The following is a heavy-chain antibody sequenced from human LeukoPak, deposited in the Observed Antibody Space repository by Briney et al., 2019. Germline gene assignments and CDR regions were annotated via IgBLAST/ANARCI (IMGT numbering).Heavy chain of an antibody. Sequence: GASVKVSCKASGYTFTSYDFNWVRQATGQRPEWMGWMSPNSGDTGYAQKFQDRVTMTRNTSISTAYMELSSLRSDDTAVYYCARAPPNGEYDYWGPGTLVTVSS. CDR1: GYTFTSYD. CDR2: MSPNSGDT. J-gene: IGHJ4*02. V-gene: IGHV1-8*01. CDR3: ARAPPNGEYDY. D-gene: IGHD3-10*01.